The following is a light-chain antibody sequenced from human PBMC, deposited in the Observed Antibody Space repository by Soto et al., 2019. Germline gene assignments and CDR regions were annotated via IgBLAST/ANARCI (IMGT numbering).Light chain of an antibody. V-gene: IGLV2-14*01. CDR3: ASYTTSSTYV. CDR1: SSDVGGYSY. J-gene: IGLJ1*01. Sequence: HSVLTQPASVSGSPGQSIAISCPGTSSDVGGYSYVSWYQQQPGKAPKLVISDVSNRPSGVSDRFSGSKSGNTASLTISGLQTEDEADYYCASYTTSSTYVFGTGTKVTVL. CDR2: DVS.